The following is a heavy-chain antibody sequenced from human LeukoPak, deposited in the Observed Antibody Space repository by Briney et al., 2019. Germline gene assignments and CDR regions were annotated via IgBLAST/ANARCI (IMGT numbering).Heavy chain of an antibody. CDR2: INPNNGET. V-gene: IGHV1-2*02. D-gene: IGHD3-3*01. CDR3: ARGIPSFSLFGMVIY. CDR1: GYNFPGYD. Sequence: GASVKVSRKASGYNFPGYDIHWVRHAPGRGFECMGWINPNNGETNYAQKFQGRVTMTRDTSVSTAFMELSTLKSDDAAVYYCARGIPSFSLFGMVIYWGQGTLLTVSS. J-gene: IGHJ4*02.